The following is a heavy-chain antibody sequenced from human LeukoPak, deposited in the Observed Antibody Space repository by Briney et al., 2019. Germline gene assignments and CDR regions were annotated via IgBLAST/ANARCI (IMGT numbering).Heavy chain of an antibody. CDR2: IYYSGTT. J-gene: IGHJ4*02. V-gene: IGHV4-39*01. CDR1: GGSISSSSYY. Sequence: SETLSLTCTIPGGSIVSGGSISSSSYYWGWIRQPPGEGLDWIGSIYYSGTTYYNPSLKSRVTISVDTSKNQFSLKLSSATAADTAVYYCARHSRYQLLADFDYWGQGTLVTVSS. CDR3: ARHSRYQLLADFDY. D-gene: IGHD2-2*01.